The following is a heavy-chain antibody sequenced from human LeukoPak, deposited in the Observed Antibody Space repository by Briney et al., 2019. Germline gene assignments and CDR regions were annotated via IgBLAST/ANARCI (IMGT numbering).Heavy chain of an antibody. D-gene: IGHD5-12*01. CDR3: ARTGYSGYDYVYYYYGMDV. V-gene: IGHV1-3*01. J-gene: IGHJ6*02. CDR2: INAGNGNR. Sequence: ASVKVSCKASGYTFTSYAMHWVRQAPGQRLEWMGWINAGNGNRKYSQKFQGRVTITRDTSASTAYMELSSLRSEDTAVYYCARTGYSGYDYVYYYYGMDVWGQGTTVTVSS. CDR1: GYTFTSYA.